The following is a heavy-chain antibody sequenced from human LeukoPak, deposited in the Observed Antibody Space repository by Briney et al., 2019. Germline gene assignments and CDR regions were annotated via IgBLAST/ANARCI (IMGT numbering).Heavy chain of an antibody. Sequence: ASVKVSCKASGYTFTSYDINWVRQATGQGLEWMGWMNPKSGNTGYAQKFQGRVSMTRDASISTAYMELSSLKYEDTAVYYCARGDDHDYGDLYFDYWGQGTLVTVSS. CDR2: MNPKSGNT. V-gene: IGHV1-8*01. CDR3: ARGDDHDYGDLYFDY. CDR1: GYTFTSYD. D-gene: IGHD4-17*01. J-gene: IGHJ4*02.